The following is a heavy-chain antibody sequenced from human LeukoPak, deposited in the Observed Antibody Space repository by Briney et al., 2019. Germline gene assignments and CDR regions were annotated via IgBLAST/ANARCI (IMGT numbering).Heavy chain of an antibody. V-gene: IGHV3-23*01. J-gene: IGHJ4*02. CDR2: ISGSGGST. Sequence: GGSLRLSCAASGFTFSSYAMSWVRQAPGKGREWVSAISGSGGSTYYADSVKGRFTISRDNSKNTLYLQMNSLRAEDTAVYYCATQYSSSPHFDYWGQGTLVTVSS. D-gene: IGHD6-6*01. CDR1: GFTFSSYA. CDR3: ATQYSSSPHFDY.